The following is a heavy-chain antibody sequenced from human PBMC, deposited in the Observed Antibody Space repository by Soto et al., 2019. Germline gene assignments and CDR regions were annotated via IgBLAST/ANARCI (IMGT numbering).Heavy chain of an antibody. CDR2: IYWDDDK. CDR3: AHLTTGGFYLDY. D-gene: IGHD4-17*01. V-gene: IGHV2-5*02. J-gene: IGHJ4*02. CDR1: GFSLRNSRVG. Sequence: QITLKESGPTLVKPTQTLTLTCTFSGFSLRNSRVGVGWIRQPPGKALEWLALIYWDDDKRYSPSLKSRLTITKDTSKNQVVLTMTNMDPVDTATYYCAHLTTGGFYLDYWGQGTLVTVSS.